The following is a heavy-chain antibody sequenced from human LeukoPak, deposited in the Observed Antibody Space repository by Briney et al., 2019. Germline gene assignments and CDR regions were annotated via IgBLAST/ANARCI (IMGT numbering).Heavy chain of an antibody. V-gene: IGHV4-30-4*01. CDR2: IYYRGST. D-gene: IGHD2-15*01. Sequence: SETLSLTCTVSGGSISSGDYYWSWIRQPPGKGLEWIGYIYYRGSTYNNPSLESRVTISADASKNQFSLKLSSVTAADAAVYYCARDLAGSALDIWGQGTMVTVSS. J-gene: IGHJ3*02. CDR3: ARDLAGSALDI. CDR1: GGSISSGDYY.